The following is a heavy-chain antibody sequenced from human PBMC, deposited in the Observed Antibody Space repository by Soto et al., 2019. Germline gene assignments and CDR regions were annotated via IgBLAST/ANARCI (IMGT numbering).Heavy chain of an antibody. V-gene: IGHV3-53*01. J-gene: IGHJ1*01. D-gene: IGHD3-22*01. CDR1: GFTVSSNY. Sequence: GGSLRLSCAAFGFTVSSNYMRWVRQAPGNGLEWVSVIYSGGSTYYADSVKGRFTISRDNSKNTLYLQMNSLRAEDTAVYYCARDRVESGYPEYFQHWGQGTLVTV. CDR3: ARDRVESGYPEYFQH. CDR2: IYSGGST.